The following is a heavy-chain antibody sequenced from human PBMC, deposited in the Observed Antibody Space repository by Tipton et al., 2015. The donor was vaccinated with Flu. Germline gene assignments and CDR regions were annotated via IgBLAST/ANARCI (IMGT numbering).Heavy chain of an antibody. J-gene: IGHJ4*02. CDR1: GFTVSSNY. CDR3: ARTAPYCSSTSCYWDGSAFDY. V-gene: IGHV3-53*01. D-gene: IGHD2-2*01. CDR2: IYSGGST. Sequence: SLRLSCAASGFTVSSNYMSWVRQAPGKGLEWVSVIYSGGSTYYADSVKGRFTISRDNSKNTLYLQMNSLRAEDTAVYYCARTAPYCSSTSCYWDGSAFDYWGQGTLVTVSS.